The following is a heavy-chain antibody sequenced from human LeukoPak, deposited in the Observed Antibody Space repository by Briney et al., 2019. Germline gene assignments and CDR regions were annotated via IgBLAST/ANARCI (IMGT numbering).Heavy chain of an antibody. CDR1: GFTFSSYS. J-gene: IGHJ6*03. D-gene: IGHD3-16*01. CDR3: ARVYYDYVWGSFAPNYYYYYMDV. Sequence: GGSLRLSCAASGFTFSSYSMNWVRQAPGKGLEWVSSITSSSSYIYYADSVKGRFTISRDNAKNSLYLQMNSLRAEDTAVYYCARVYYDYVWGSFAPNYYYYYMDVWGKGTTVTVSS. CDR2: ITSSSSYI. V-gene: IGHV3-21*01.